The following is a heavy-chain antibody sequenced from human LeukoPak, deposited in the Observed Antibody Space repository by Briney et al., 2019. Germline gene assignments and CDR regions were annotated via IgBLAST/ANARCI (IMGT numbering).Heavy chain of an antibody. CDR1: GYTFTGYW. J-gene: IGHJ4*02. CDR2: VNGNTGAT. Sequence: ASVKVSCKAFGYTFTGYWMHWVRQAPGQGLEWMGWVNGNTGATLYAQKFQGRVTMSRDASITTAYMELNGLRSDDTAVYYCASPQRGSGSYYSDYWGQGILVTVSS. V-gene: IGHV1-2*02. CDR3: ASPQRGSGSYYSDY. D-gene: IGHD3-10*01.